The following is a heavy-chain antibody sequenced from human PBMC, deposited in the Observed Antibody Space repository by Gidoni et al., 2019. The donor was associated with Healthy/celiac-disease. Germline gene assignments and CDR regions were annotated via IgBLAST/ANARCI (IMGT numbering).Heavy chain of an antibody. CDR1: GFTFRRYA. V-gene: IGHV3-23*01. J-gene: IGHJ4*02. CDR3: AKVIGSTPGSGSDY. Sequence: EVQLLESGGGLVQPGGSLRLSCAASGFTFRRYAMSWVRQAPGKGVEWVSAISGSGGSTYYADAVKGRFTISRDNSKNTLYLQMNSLRAEDTAVYYCAKVIGSTPGSGSDYWGQGTLVTVSS. CDR2: ISGSGGST. D-gene: IGHD3-10*01.